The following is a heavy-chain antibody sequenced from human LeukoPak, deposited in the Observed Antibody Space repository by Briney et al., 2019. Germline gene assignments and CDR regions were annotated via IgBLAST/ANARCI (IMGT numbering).Heavy chain of an antibody. V-gene: IGHV1-8*03. J-gene: IGHJ4*02. D-gene: IGHD6-19*01. Sequence: ASVKVSCKASGYTFTSYDINWVRQATGQGLEWMGWMNPNSGNTGYAQKFQGRVTITRNTSISTAYMELSSLRSEDTAVYCCARGQGRSGWYGLSSYWGQGTLVTVSS. CDR1: GYTFTSYD. CDR2: MNPNSGNT. CDR3: ARGQGRSGWYGLSSY.